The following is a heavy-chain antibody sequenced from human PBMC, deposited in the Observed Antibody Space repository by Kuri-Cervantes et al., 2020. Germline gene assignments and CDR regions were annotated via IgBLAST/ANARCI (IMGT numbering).Heavy chain of an antibody. CDR2: IYPGDSDT. CDR1: GYSFTNYW. J-gene: IGHJ4*02. CDR3: ARAYGSGSSYDY. Sequence: KVSCKGSGYSFTNYWIGWVRQMPGKGLEWMGNIYPGDSDTRYSPSFQGQVTISADKSINTAYLQWSILKASDTAMYYCARAYGSGSSYDYWGQGTLVTVSS. V-gene: IGHV5-51*01. D-gene: IGHD3-10*01.